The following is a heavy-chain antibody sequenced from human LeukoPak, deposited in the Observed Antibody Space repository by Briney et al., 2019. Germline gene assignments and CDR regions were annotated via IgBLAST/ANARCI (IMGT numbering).Heavy chain of an antibody. CDR3: AREGGSIAAAGIDY. V-gene: IGHV4-59*01. J-gene: IGHJ4*02. CDR2: IYYTGST. CDR1: GGSISSYY. D-gene: IGHD6-13*01. Sequence: SETLSLTCTVSGGSISSYYWSWIRQPPGKGLEWIGYIYYTGSTNYNPSLKSRVTISVDTSKNHFSLRLSSVTAADTAVYYCAREGGSIAAAGIDYWGQGTLVTVSS.